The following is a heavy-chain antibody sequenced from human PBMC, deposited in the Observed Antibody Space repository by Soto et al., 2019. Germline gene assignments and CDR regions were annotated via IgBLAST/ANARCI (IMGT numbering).Heavy chain of an antibody. CDR2: IYWDDDK. CDR3: IQSRCGGDCLQSYASYYYYGMDV. CDR1: AFSLSTGGVG. D-gene: IGHD2-21*02. Sequence: QITLKESGPPLVKPTQTLTLTCTFSAFSLSTGGVGVGWIRQPPGKALEWLALIYWDDDKRYSPSLRSSLTITTDTSKNQVVLTITNMDPVDTATYYCIQSRCGGDCLQSYASYYYYGMDVWGQGTTVTVSS. J-gene: IGHJ6*02. V-gene: IGHV2-5*02.